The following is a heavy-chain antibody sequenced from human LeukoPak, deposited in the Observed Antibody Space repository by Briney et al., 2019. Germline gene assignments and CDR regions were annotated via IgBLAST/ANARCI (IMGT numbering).Heavy chain of an antibody. D-gene: IGHD3-9*01. CDR3: AKKAGYGYDILTGYVFDY. V-gene: IGHV3-23*01. J-gene: IGHJ4*02. CDR1: GFTFSSYA. Sequence: GGPLRLSCAASGFTFSSYAMSWVRQAPGKGLEWVSAISGSGGSTYYADSVKGRFTISRDNSKNTLYLQMNSLRAEDTAVYYCAKKAGYGYDILTGYVFDYWGQGTLVTVPS. CDR2: ISGSGGST.